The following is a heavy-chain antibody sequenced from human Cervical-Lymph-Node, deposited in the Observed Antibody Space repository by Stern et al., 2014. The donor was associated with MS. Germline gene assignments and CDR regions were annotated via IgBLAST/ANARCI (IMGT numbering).Heavy chain of an antibody. CDR2: ISGHNGKT. V-gene: IGHV1-18*04. Sequence: QVQLVESGAEVKKPGASVKVSCKASGYTFSSYGISWVRQAPGQGLEWMAWISGHNGKTKYAQKFQGRVTMTTDASTSTAYMELRSLISDDTAVYYCARAGYFDSSGYFVYWGQGTLVTVSS. J-gene: IGHJ4*02. CDR3: ARAGYFDSSGYFVY. D-gene: IGHD3-22*01. CDR1: GYTFSSYG.